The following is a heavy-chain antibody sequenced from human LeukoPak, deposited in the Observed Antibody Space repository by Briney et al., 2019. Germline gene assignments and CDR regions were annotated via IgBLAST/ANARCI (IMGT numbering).Heavy chain of an antibody. V-gene: IGHV3-23*01. Sequence: PGGSLRLSCAASGFTFSSYAMSWVRQAPGKALEWVSAISGSGGSTYYADSVKGRFTISRDNSKNTLYLQMNSLRAEDTAVYYCANPPYSGSYGYFDYWGQGTLVTVSS. J-gene: IGHJ4*02. CDR1: GFTFSSYA. D-gene: IGHD1-26*01. CDR3: ANPPYSGSYGYFDY. CDR2: ISGSGGST.